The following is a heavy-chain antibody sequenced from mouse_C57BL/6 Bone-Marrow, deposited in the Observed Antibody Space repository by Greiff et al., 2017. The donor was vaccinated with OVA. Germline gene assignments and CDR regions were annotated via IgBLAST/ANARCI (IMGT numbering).Heavy chain of an antibody. V-gene: IGHV5-4*01. D-gene: IGHD2-4*01. J-gene: IGHJ2*01. CDR3: ARDGGLGAYYFDY. CDR2: ISDGGSYT. Sequence: EVQGVESGGGLVKPGGSLKLSCAASGFTFSSYAMSWVRQTPEKRLAWVATISDGGSYTYYPDNVKGRFTISRDNAKNNLYLQMSHLKSEDTAMYDCARDGGLGAYYFDYWGQGTTLTVSS. CDR1: GFTFSSYA.